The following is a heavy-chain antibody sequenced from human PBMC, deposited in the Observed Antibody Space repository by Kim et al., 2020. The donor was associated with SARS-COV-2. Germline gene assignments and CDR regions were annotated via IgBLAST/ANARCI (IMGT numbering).Heavy chain of an antibody. CDR3: AGAMVRGVIITGGMDV. V-gene: IGHV3-53*01. CDR2: IYSGGST. CDR1: GFTVSSNY. J-gene: IGHJ6*02. Sequence: GGSLRLSCAASGFTVSSNYMSWVRQAPGKGLEWVSVIYSGGSTYYADSVKGRFTISRDNSKNTLYLQMNSLRAGDTAVYYCAGAMVRGVIITGGMDVWGQGTTVTVSS. D-gene: IGHD3-10*01.